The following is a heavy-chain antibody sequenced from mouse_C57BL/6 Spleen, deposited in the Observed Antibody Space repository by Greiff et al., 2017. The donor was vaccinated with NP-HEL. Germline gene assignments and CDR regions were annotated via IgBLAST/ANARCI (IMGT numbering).Heavy chain of an antibody. D-gene: IGHD1-1*01. CDR3: ARVLYYGSSPSFDY. CDR2: IYPRSGNT. Sequence: VQLQQSGAELARPGASVKLSCKASGYTFTSYGISWVKQRTGQGLEWIGEIYPRSGNTYYNEKFKGKATLTANKSSSTAYMELRSLTSEDSAVYFCARVLYYGSSPSFDYWGQGTTLTVSS. CDR1: GYTFTSYG. V-gene: IGHV1-81*01. J-gene: IGHJ2*01.